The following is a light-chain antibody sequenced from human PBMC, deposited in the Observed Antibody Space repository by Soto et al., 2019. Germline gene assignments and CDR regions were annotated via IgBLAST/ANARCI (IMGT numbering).Light chain of an antibody. CDR1: QYIKND. CDR2: AAS. J-gene: IGKJ1*01. V-gene: IGKV1-6*01. CDR3: LQDYNYPRT. Sequence: AIQMTQSPSSLSASVGDTVTITCRASQYIKNDLGWYQQKSGKAPKLLIYAASSLRSGVPSRFSGSGSATDFTLTISSLQPEDFATYYCLQDYNYPRTFGQGTKVEIK.